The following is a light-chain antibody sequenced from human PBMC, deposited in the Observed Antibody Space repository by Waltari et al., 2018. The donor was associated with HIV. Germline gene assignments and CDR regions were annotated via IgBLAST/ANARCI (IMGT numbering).Light chain of an antibody. CDR1: QSVSSN. CDR2: GAS. V-gene: IGKV3-15*01. CDR3: QQSYSTPHT. J-gene: IGKJ1*01. Sequence: EIVMTQSPATLSVSPGERATLSCRASQSVSSNLAWYQQKPGQAPRLLIYGASTRATGIPARFSGSGSGSDFTLTISDLQPEDFAAYYCQQSYSTPHTFGQGTKVEV.